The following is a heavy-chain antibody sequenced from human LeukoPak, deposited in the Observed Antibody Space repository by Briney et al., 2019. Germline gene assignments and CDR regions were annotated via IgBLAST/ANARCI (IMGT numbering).Heavy chain of an antibody. CDR3: ARANLMAPETLDF. D-gene: IGHD2-8*01. CDR2: INQDGSTK. V-gene: IGHV3-7*01. CDR1: GYTFRSYW. J-gene: IGHJ4*02. Sequence: GGSLRLSCAASGYTFRSYWVTWVRQAPGKGLEWVAHINQDGSTKNYAGSLKGRFTISRDNAKNSLFLQMNSLGADDTAVYYCARANLMAPETLDFWGQGTLVTVSS.